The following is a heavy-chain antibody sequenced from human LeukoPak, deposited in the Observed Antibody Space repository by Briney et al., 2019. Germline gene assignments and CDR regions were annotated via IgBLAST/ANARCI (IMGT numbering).Heavy chain of an antibody. J-gene: IGHJ4*02. D-gene: IGHD6-19*01. Sequence: GGSLRLSCAASGFTFSSYWMHWVRQAPGKGLVWVSRINSDGRSTVYADSVKGRFTISRDNAKNTLYLQMNSLRAEDTAVYYCARGGVAGSGDYWGQGTLVTVSS. CDR3: ARGGVAGSGDY. CDR2: INSDGRST. CDR1: GFTFSSYW. V-gene: IGHV3-74*01.